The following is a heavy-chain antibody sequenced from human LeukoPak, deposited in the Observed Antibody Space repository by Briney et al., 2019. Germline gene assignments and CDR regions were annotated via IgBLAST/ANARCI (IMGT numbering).Heavy chain of an antibody. CDR3: ARARHGGYPPDYYYGMDV. J-gene: IGHJ6*02. CDR2: IIAILGIA. CDR1: GGTFSSYA. V-gene: IGHV1-69*04. Sequence: GASVKVSWKASGGTFSSYAISWVRQAPGQGLEWMGRIIAILGIANYAQKFQGRVTITADKSTSTAYMELSSLRSEDTAVYYCARARHGGYPPDYYYGMDVWGQGTTVTVSS. D-gene: IGHD5-12*01.